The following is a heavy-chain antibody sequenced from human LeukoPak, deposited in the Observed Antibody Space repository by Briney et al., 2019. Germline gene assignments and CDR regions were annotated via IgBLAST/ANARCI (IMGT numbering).Heavy chain of an antibody. CDR3: ARREAVADAFDI. D-gene: IGHD6-19*01. V-gene: IGHV1-18*01. CDR2: ISAYNGNT. Sequence: ASVKVSCKASGYSFTSYGISWVRQAPGQGLEWMGWISAYNGNTNYAQKLQGRVTMTTDTSTSTAYMELRSLRSDDTAVYYCARREAVADAFDIWGQGTMVTVSS. CDR1: GYSFTSYG. J-gene: IGHJ3*02.